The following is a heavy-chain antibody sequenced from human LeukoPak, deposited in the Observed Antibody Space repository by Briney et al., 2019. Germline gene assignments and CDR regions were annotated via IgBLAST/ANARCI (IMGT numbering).Heavy chain of an antibody. J-gene: IGHJ3*02. V-gene: IGHV3-30*03. D-gene: IGHD5-24*01. CDR1: GFTFSSYG. CDR3: AATAEMATIQDAFDI. CDR2: ISYDGSNK. Sequence: GGSLRLSCAASGFTFSSYGMHWVRQAPGKGLEWVAVISYDGSNKYYADSVKGRFTISRDNSKNTLYLQMNSLRAEDTAVYYCAATAEMATIQDAFDIWGQGTMVTVSS.